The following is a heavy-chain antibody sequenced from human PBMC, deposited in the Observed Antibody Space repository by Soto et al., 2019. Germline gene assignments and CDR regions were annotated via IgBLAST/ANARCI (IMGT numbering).Heavy chain of an antibody. Sequence: SETLSLTCTVSGGSISSGGYYWSWIRQHPGKGLEWIGYIYYSGSTYYNPSLKSRVTISVDTSKNQFSLKLSSVTAADTAVFYCVRPVSGRYRGFAYWGQGTLVTVSS. CDR2: IYYSGST. CDR3: VRPVSGRYRGFAY. D-gene: IGHD1-26*01. V-gene: IGHV4-31*03. J-gene: IGHJ1*01. CDR1: GGSISSGGYY.